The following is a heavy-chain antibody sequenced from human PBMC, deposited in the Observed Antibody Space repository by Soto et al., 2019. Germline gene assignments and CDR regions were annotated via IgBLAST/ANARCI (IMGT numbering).Heavy chain of an antibody. CDR3: ARYSGTYYVN. Sequence: QVQLQESGPGLVKPSETLSLTCTVSGASIRSYYWSWIRQPPGKGLEWIGFISYSGSTSYNPSLRGRVTISVDTFKDQFSLNLSSVTAADTAVYYCARYSGTYYVNWGPGTLVTVSS. CDR2: ISYSGST. D-gene: IGHD1-26*01. V-gene: IGHV4-59*01. CDR1: GASIRSYY. J-gene: IGHJ4*02.